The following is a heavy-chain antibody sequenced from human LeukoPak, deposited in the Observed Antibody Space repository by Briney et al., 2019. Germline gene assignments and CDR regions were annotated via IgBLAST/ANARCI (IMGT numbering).Heavy chain of an antibody. CDR3: TTLQWLALYYFDY. V-gene: IGHV3-15*01. CDR1: GFTFSNAW. D-gene: IGHD6-19*01. J-gene: IGHJ4*02. CDR2: IKSKTDDGTT. Sequence: GGSLRLSCAASGFTFSNAWMSWVRQAPGKGLEWVGRIKSKTDDGTTDYAAPVKDRFTISRDDSKNTLYLQMNSLKTEDTAVYYCTTLQWLALYYFDYWGQGTLVTVSS.